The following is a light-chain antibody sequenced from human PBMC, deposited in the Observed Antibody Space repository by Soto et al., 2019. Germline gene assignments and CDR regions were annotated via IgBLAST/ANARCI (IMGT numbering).Light chain of an antibody. CDR2: DVS. CDR1: QSVDS. V-gene: IGKV3-11*01. J-gene: IGKJ2*01. Sequence: EIVLTQSPATMSLSPGERATLSCRASQSVDSLAWYQQKPGQAPRLLIYDVSTRATGIPARFSGSGSGTDFTLTISSLEPEDSAVYYCQQRTNWRYAFGQGTKLQIK. CDR3: QQRTNWRYA.